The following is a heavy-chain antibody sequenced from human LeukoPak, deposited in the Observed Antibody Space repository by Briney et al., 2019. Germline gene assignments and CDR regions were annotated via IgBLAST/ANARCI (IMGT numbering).Heavy chain of an antibody. J-gene: IGHJ3*02. CDR2: IYYSGST. D-gene: IGHD2-2*01. Sequence: SQTLSLTCTVSGGSISSGGYYWSWIRQHPGKGLEWIGYIYYSGSTYYNPSLKSRVTISVDTSKNQFSLKLSSVTAADTAVYYCARSRSVYQLLQVGAFDIWGQGTMVTVSS. CDR1: GGSISSGGYY. CDR3: ARSRSVYQLLQVGAFDI. V-gene: IGHV4-31*03.